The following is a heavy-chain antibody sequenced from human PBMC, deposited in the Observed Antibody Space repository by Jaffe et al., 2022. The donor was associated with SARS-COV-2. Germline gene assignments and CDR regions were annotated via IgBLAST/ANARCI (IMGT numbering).Heavy chain of an antibody. J-gene: IGHJ3*02. CDR1: GYTFTNYI. V-gene: IGHV1-3*01. Sequence: QVQLVQSGAEVKKPGASVKVSCKASGYTFTNYIMHWVRQAPGQRLEWMGWINAGNGNTKYSQKFQGRVTITRDTSASTAYMELSSLRSEDTAVYYCARARFGELLSAFDIWGQGTMVPVSS. D-gene: IGHD3-10*01. CDR3: ARARFGELLSAFDI. CDR2: INAGNGNT.